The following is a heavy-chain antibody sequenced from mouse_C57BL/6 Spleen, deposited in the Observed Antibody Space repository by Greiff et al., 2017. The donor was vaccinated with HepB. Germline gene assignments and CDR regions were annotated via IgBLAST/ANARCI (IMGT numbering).Heavy chain of an antibody. CDR2: IDPETGGT. V-gene: IGHV1-15*01. J-gene: IGHJ3*01. CDR1: GYTFTDYE. CDR3: TRGFPFAY. Sequence: VQLQQSGAELVRPGASVTLSCKASGYTFTDYEMHWVKQTPVHGLEWIGAIDPETGGTAYNQKFKGKAILTADKSSSTAYIELRSLTSEDSAVYYCTRGFPFAYWGQGTLVTVSA.